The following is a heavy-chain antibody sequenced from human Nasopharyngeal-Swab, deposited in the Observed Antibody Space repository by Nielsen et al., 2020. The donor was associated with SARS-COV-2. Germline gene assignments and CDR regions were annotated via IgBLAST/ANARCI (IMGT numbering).Heavy chain of an antibody. J-gene: IGHJ4*02. CDR2: IWYDGSNK. D-gene: IGHD3-22*01. CDR3: ARDFAFSDSSGYYHF. V-gene: IGHV3-33*01. CDR1: GFTFSNYG. Sequence: GGPLRLSCAASGFTFSNYGMHWVRQAPGKGLEWVAVIWYDGSNKYYADSVKGRFTISRDNSENTLYLQMNSLRAEDTAVYYCARDFAFSDSSGYYHFWGQGTLVTVSS.